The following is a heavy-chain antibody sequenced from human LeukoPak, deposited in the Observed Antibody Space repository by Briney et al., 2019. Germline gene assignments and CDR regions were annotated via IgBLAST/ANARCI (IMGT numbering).Heavy chain of an antibody. D-gene: IGHD4-17*01. CDR3: ARNHYGHPLDY. CDR2: IYYSGST. V-gene: IGHV4-39*07. Sequence: LETLSLTCTVSGGSISSSSYYWGWIRQPPGKGLEWIGSIYYSGSTYYNPSLKSRVTISVDTSKNQFSLKLTSVTAADTAVYYCARNHYGHPLDYWGQGTLVTVSS. CDR1: GGSISSSSYY. J-gene: IGHJ4*02.